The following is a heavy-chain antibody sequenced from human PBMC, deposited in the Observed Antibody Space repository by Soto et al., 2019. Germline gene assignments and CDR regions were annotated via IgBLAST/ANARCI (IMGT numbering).Heavy chain of an antibody. CDR3: ARYPITFGGVIVDFDY. V-gene: IGHV4-59*01. CDR2: IYYSGST. D-gene: IGHD3-16*02. CDR1: GGSISSYY. J-gene: IGHJ4*02. Sequence: QVQLQESGPGLVKPSETLSLTCTVSGGSISSYYWSWIRQPPGKGLEGIGYIYYSGSTNYNPSLKSRVTISVDKSKNQFSLKLSSVTAADTAVYYCARYPITFGGVIVDFDYWGQGTLVTVSS.